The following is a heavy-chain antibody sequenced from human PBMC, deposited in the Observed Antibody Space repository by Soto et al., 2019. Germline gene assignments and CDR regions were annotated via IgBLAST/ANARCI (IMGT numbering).Heavy chain of an antibody. Sequence: QVQVVESGGGVVQPGTSLRLSCAASGFTFNNYGMHWVRQAPGKGLEWVAVIWYDASHKYYADSVKGRFTISRDNSKNTLYLQMSSLRGEDTAVYYCARDKTFGGTIGSAFDSCGQGTLVTVSS. CDR2: IWYDASHK. CDR3: ARDKTFGGTIGSAFDS. CDR1: GFTFNNYG. V-gene: IGHV3-33*01. D-gene: IGHD3-16*01. J-gene: IGHJ4*02.